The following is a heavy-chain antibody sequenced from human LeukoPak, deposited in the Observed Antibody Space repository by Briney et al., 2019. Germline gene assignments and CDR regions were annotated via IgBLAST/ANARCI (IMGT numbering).Heavy chain of an antibody. J-gene: IGHJ4*02. Sequence: SETLSLTCTVSGGFLSRGDYYWRWLRQPPGKGLEWLGYIYYSGSTYYNPSLKSRVPIPLDTSKNPIYLKLSSMTAADADVYDGASAGEGEYYYDSSGYRPFDYWGQGTLVTVSS. CDR2: IYYSGST. V-gene: IGHV4-30-4*01. D-gene: IGHD3-22*01. CDR1: GGFLSRGDYY. CDR3: ASAGEGEYYYDSSGYRPFDY.